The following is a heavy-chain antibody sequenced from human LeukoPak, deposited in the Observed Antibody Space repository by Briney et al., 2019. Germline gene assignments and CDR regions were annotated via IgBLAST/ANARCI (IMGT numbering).Heavy chain of an antibody. Sequence: LPGGSLRPSCAASGFTFSSYWMSWVRQAPGKGLEWVANIKQDGSEEYYVDSVKGRFTISRDNAKNSLYLQMNSLRAEDTAVYYCARWDYDILTGYYNWFDPWGQGTLVTVSS. J-gene: IGHJ5*02. CDR1: GFTFSSYW. CDR2: IKQDGSEE. D-gene: IGHD3-9*01. V-gene: IGHV3-7*01. CDR3: ARWDYDILTGYYNWFDP.